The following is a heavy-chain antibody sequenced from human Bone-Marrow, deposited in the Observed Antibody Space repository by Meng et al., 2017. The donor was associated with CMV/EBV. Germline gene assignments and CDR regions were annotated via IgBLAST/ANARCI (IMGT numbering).Heavy chain of an antibody. J-gene: IGHJ6*02. Sequence: SVKVSCKASGGTFSSYAISWVRQAPGQGLEWMGGIIPIFGTANDAQKFQGRVTITTDESTSTAYMELSSLRSEDTAVYYCATSAYDFWHGVYSGVVDYNGMDVWGQGTTVTVSS. V-gene: IGHV1-69*05. CDR3: ATSAYDFWHGVYSGVVDYNGMDV. CDR2: IIPIFGTA. CDR1: GGTFSSYA. D-gene: IGHD3-3*01.